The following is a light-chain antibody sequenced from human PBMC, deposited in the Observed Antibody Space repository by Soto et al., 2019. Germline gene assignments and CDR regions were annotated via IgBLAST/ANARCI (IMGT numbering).Light chain of an antibody. J-gene: IGKJ2*01. Sequence: EIVMTQSPATLSVSPGERAILSCRASLSVSYNLAWFQQKPGQAPRLLIYGASTRATGIPARFSGSGSGTEFTLTISSLQSEDFAVYYCQHYTNRPRTFGQGTKLEIK. CDR2: GAS. CDR1: LSVSYN. V-gene: IGKV3-15*01. CDR3: QHYTNRPRT.